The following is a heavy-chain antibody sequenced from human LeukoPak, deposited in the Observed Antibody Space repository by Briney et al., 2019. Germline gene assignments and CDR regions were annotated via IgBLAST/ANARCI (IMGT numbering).Heavy chain of an antibody. J-gene: IGHJ4*02. Sequence: SETLSLTCIVSVGSITSTLYYSGWFRHPSGKWLGCLRCMYLTGGTYYNPPLTSRVAISVDTSKNQFSLRLTSVTAADTAVYFCAGQPENTRGFYWGQGTLVTVSS. V-gene: IGHV4-39*01. CDR1: VGSITSTLYY. D-gene: IGHD2-2*01. CDR3: AGQPENTRGFY. CDR2: MYLTGGT.